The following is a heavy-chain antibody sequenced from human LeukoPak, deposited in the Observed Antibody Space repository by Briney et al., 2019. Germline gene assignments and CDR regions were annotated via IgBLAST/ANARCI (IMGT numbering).Heavy chain of an antibody. CDR1: GFTFSSYG. J-gene: IGHJ4*02. CDR2: IDWSGGST. V-gene: IGHV3-20*04. D-gene: IGHD3-22*01. Sequence: GGSLRLSCAASGFTFSSYGMHWVRQAPGKGLEWVAGIDWSGGSTGYADSVKGRFTISRNNAENSLYLQMNSLRAEDTALYYCARRAMIVVATPAVDYWGQGTLVTVSS. CDR3: ARRAMIVVATPAVDY.